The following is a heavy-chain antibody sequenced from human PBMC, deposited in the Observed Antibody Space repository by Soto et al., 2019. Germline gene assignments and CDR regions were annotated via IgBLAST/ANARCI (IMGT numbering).Heavy chain of an antibody. CDR3: ARGRAGTYDAFDI. J-gene: IGHJ3*02. CDR2: IFYICTT. D-gene: IGHD1-26*01. CDR1: GGSISSYF. Sequence: QVQLQESGPRLVKPSETLSLTCTASGGSISSYFWSWIRQSPGEGLEWIGYIFYICTTNYSPYLKSRVNISLRTAKNQFSLILTSVTAADSAVYYGARGRAGTYDAFDIWGQGTMVTVSS. V-gene: IGHV4-59*01.